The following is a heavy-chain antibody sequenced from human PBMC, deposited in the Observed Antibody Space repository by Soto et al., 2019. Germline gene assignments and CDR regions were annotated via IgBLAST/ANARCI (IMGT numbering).Heavy chain of an antibody. CDR3: ARGGSIGTSCYPYYYYAMDV. V-gene: IGHV1-8*01. CDR1: GYTFTSSD. Sequence: QVQLVQSGAEVKKPGASVKVSCKASGYTFTSSDITWVRQATGQGLEWMGWMNPNSGNTGYAQKFQGRVTMTRNTSIRTAYMELSSLRSEDTAVYYCARGGSIGTSCYPYYYYAMDVWGQGTTVTVSS. D-gene: IGHD2-2*01. CDR2: MNPNSGNT. J-gene: IGHJ6*02.